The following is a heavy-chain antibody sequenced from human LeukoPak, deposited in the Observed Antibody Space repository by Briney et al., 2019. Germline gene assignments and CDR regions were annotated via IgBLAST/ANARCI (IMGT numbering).Heavy chain of an antibody. V-gene: IGHV4-34*01. Sequence: SETLSLTCAVYGGSFGGYYWSWIRQSPGEGLEWIGEINDSGVTNCNPSLESRVILSVDTSKNQFSLRLSSVTAADTAVYYCARRLGDSSASQVSDHWGQGTLVTVSS. J-gene: IGHJ4*02. CDR1: GGSFGGYY. D-gene: IGHD2-2*01. CDR3: ARRLGDSSASQVSDH. CDR2: INDSGVT.